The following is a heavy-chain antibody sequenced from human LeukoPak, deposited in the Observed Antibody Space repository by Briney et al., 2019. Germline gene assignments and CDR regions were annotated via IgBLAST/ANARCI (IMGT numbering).Heavy chain of an antibody. J-gene: IGHJ4*02. V-gene: IGHV4-4*07. CDR2: ITNSGGT. CDR1: GGSISSYY. CDR3: AREGRRASPGY. Sequence: SETLSLTCTVSGGSISSYYWTWIRQPAGEGLEWIGRITNSGGTNYNPSLKCRVTMSVDPSKNQFFLKLTSVTAADTAVYYCAREGRRASPGYWGQGTLVTVSS. D-gene: IGHD6-6*01.